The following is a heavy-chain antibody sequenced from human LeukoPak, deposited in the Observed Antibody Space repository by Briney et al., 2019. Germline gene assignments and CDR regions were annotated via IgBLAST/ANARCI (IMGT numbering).Heavy chain of an antibody. CDR3: ASPVRVSTYAFDI. CDR2: IYSGGTT. V-gene: IGHV3-53*01. Sequence: PGGSLRLSCAASGFTVGSNYVSWVRQAPGKGLEWVSVIYSGGTTYYADSVKGRFTISRDNAKNTLYLQMNSLRAEDTAVYYCASPVRVSTYAFDIWGQGTMVTVSS. J-gene: IGHJ3*02. CDR1: GFTVGSNY. D-gene: IGHD2/OR15-2a*01.